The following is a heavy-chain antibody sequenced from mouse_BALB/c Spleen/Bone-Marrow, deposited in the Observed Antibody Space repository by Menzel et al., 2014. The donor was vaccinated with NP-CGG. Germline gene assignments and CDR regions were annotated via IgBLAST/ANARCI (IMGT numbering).Heavy chain of an antibody. CDR3: ARGAYYYGSSYDAMDY. V-gene: IGHV5-17*02. J-gene: IGHJ4*01. D-gene: IGHD1-1*01. CDR2: ISSGSSTI. CDR1: GFTFSSFG. Sequence: EVMLVESGGGLVQPGGSRKLSCAASGFTFSSFGMHWVRQAPEKGLEWVAYISSGSSTIYYADTVKGRFAISRDNPKNTLFPQMTSLRSEDTAMYYCARGAYYYGSSYDAMDYWGQGTSVTVSS.